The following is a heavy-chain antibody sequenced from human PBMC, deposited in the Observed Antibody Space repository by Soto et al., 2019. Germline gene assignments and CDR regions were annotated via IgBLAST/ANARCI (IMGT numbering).Heavy chain of an antibody. D-gene: IGHD5-12*01. CDR1: GFTFSSYG. Sequence: LSLTCAASGFTFSSYGMHWVRQAPGKGLEWVAVISYDGSNKYYADSVKGRFTISRDNSKNTLYLQMNSLRAEDTAVYYCAKDSGEWLQLKAFDIWGQGTMVTVSS. V-gene: IGHV3-30*18. J-gene: IGHJ3*02. CDR3: AKDSGEWLQLKAFDI. CDR2: ISYDGSNK.